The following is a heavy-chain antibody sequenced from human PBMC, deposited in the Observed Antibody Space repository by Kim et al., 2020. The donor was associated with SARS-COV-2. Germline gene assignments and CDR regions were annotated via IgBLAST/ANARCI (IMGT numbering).Heavy chain of an antibody. V-gene: IGHV3-30*04. CDR3: ARDRRYFDWLFQTDYYYGMDV. Sequence: GGSLRLFCAASGFTFSSYAMHWVRQAPGKGLEWVAVISYDGSNKYYADSVKGRFTISRDNSKNTLYLQMNSLRAEDTVVYYCARDRRYFDWLFQTDYYYGMDVWGQGTTVTVSS. CDR2: ISYDGSNK. D-gene: IGHD3-9*01. J-gene: IGHJ6*02. CDR1: GFTFSSYA.